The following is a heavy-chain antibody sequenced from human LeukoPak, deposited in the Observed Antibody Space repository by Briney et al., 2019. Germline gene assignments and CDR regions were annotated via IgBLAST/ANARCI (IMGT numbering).Heavy chain of an antibody. J-gene: IGHJ2*01. V-gene: IGHV4-39*01. Sequence: SETLSLTCTVSGVSITTSSYYWGWIRQPPGKGLEWIGIIYYSGSTYYIPSLKGRVTISVDTSKNQFSLKLSSVTAADTAVYYCARAFRARYFDLWGRGTLVTVSS. CDR2: IYYSGST. D-gene: IGHD2/OR15-2a*01. CDR3: ARAFRARYFDL. CDR1: GVSITTSSYY.